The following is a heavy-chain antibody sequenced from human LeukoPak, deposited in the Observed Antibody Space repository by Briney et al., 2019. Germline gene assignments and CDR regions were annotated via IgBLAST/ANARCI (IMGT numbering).Heavy chain of an antibody. V-gene: IGHV3-74*01. D-gene: IGHD3-22*01. CDR1: GLTFSSYW. CDR2: ISTDGSST. Sequence: QPGGSLRLSCAASGLTFSSYWMHWVRHAPGMGLVWVSRISTDGSSTSYADSVKGRFTISRDNAKNTLYLQMNSLRAEDTAVYYCARVPYYYDSSGYLAYWGQGTLVTVSS. J-gene: IGHJ4*02. CDR3: ARVPYYYDSSGYLAY.